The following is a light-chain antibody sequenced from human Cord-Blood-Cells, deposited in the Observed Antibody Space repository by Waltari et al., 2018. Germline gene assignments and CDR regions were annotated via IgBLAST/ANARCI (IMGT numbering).Light chain of an antibody. CDR1: QSLSSY. Sequence: DIQMTQSPSSLSASVGDRVTITCRASQSLSSYLNWYQQKPGKAPKLLIYAASSLQSGVPSRFSGSGSGTDFTLTISSLQPEDFATYYFQQSYSTPRTFGQGTKVEIK. J-gene: IGKJ1*01. CDR2: AAS. CDR3: QQSYSTPRT. V-gene: IGKV1-39*01.